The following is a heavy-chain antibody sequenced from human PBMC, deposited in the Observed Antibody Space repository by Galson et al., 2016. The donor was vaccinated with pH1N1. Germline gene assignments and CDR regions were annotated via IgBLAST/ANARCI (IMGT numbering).Heavy chain of an antibody. CDR2: ISGGGTI. CDR1: GFTFRSYA. D-gene: IGHD7-27*01. J-gene: IGHJ3*02. Sequence: SLRLSCAVSGFTFRSYAMNWVRQAPGKGLEWVSVISGGGTIHYADSVRGRFTIARDSSQHTLYLQMNSLRIGDTAVYYCTKLGIDAFDIWGQGTMVTVSS. CDR3: TKLGIDAFDI. V-gene: IGHV3-23*01.